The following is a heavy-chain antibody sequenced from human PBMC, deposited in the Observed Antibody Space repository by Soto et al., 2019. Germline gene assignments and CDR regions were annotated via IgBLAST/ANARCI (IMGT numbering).Heavy chain of an antibody. CDR2: INGDGRTT. J-gene: IGHJ4*02. D-gene: IGHD2-15*01. Sequence: EVQLVESGGGLVQPGGSLRLSCAASGFTFSSYWIHWVRQAPGKGLVWVSRINGDGRTTNYADSVRSQFAISRDNAKNTGYLQMNSLRAEDTAVYYCARGAAGRYYSDYWGQGTLVTVSS. V-gene: IGHV3-74*01. CDR1: GFTFSSYW. CDR3: ARGAAGRYYSDY.